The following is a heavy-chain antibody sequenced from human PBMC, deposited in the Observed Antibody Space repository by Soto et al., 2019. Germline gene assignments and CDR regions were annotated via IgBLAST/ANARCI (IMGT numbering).Heavy chain of an antibody. V-gene: IGHV4-61*01. CDR1: GGSVSSGSYY. CDR3: ARDLVVVTANGYYYYGMDV. J-gene: IGHJ6*02. CDR2: IYYSGST. Sequence: LSLTCTVSGGSVSSGSYYWSWIRQPPGKGLEWIGYIYYSGSTNYNPSLKSRVTISVDTSKNQFSLKLGSVTAADTAVYYCARDLVVVTANGYYYYGMDVWGQGTTVTVSS. D-gene: IGHD2-21*02.